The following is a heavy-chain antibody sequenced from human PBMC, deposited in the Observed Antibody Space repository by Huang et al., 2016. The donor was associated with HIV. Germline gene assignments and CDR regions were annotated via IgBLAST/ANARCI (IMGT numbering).Heavy chain of an antibody. CDR3: TVLLDY. Sequence: EVKVLESGGGLVQPGGSRRLSCVASGFTFNKYAMSWGRQAPGKGLAWVSLISGNGNKTYYADSVKGRFTISRDNSKNTVYLQMNSLRAEDAALYHCTVLLDYWGQGTPVTVSS. J-gene: IGHJ4*02. V-gene: IGHV3-23*01. CDR1: GFTFNKYA. CDR2: ISGNGNKT.